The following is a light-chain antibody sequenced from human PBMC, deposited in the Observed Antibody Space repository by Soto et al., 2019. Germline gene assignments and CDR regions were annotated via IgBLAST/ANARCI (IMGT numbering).Light chain of an antibody. CDR3: QQSYRTPRT. CDR1: QSTSNY. J-gene: IGKJ1*01. V-gene: IGKV1-39*01. CDR2: AAS. Sequence: DILMTQSPSSLSAAVEDRVTITCRASQSTSNYLNWYEQKAGKAPKLLIYAASILQTGVPSRFSGSGSGTDLTLTISSLQPEDFATYYCQQSYRTPRTFGQGTKVEIK.